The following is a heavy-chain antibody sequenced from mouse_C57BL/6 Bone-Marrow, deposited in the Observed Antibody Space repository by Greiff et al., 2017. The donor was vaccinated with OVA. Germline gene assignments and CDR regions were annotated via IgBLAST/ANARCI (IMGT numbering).Heavy chain of an antibody. Sequence: EVHLVESGGGLVKPGGSLKLSCAASGFTFSSYAMSWVRQTPEKRLEWVATISDGGSYTYYPDNVKGRFTISRDNDKNNLYLQMSHLKSEDTAMYYCARVYYGSSYFDYWGQGTTLTVSS. CDR1: GFTFSSYA. D-gene: IGHD1-1*01. J-gene: IGHJ2*01. CDR2: ISDGGSYT. CDR3: ARVYYGSSYFDY. V-gene: IGHV5-4*01.